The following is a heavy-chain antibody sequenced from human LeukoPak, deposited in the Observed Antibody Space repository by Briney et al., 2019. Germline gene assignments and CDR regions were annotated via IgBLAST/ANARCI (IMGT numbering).Heavy chain of an antibody. Sequence: PSETLSLTCSVPGASMSGYYWTWIRQSPGKGLEWIAFINYSGNTFYNPSLKSRVTMSIDTSKNQFSLNLDSVSPADTAVYYCAREKSQGAPGHFDYWGQGIPVTVS. CDR3: AREKSQGAPGHFDY. J-gene: IGHJ4*02. V-gene: IGHV4-59*01. CDR2: INYSGNT. CDR1: GASMSGYY.